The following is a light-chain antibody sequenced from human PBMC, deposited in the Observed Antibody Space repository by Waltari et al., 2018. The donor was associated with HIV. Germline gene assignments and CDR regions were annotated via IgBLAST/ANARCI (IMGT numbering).Light chain of an antibody. CDR3: SSYGDSLRVL. V-gene: IGLV2-8*01. Sequence: QSALTQPPAASGSLGQSVTISYTGYRSAICAYDLVSWFQQQPRSAPQPLLYDVTRRPSTVADRFSGCGSGSTAFLTVAGLQPDDEAAYFCSSYGDSLRVLFGGGTSVTVL. CDR1: RSAICAYDL. CDR2: DVT. J-gene: IGLJ3*02.